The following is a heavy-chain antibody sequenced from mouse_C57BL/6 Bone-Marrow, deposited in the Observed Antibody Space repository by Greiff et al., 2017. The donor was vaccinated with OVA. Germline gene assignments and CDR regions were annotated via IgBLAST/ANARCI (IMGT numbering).Heavy chain of an antibody. CDR1: GFNFKDYY. D-gene: IGHD1-1*01. Sequence: EVHLQQSGAELVRPGASVKLSCTASGFNFKDYYMHWVKQRPEQGLEWIGRIDPEDGDTEYAPKFQGKATLTADPSSNTAYLQLRSLTSEDTGVYYCTASSYYYGSSVYAMDYWGQGTSVTVSS. J-gene: IGHJ4*01. CDR2: IDPEDGDT. CDR3: TASSYYYGSSVYAMDY. V-gene: IGHV14-1*01.